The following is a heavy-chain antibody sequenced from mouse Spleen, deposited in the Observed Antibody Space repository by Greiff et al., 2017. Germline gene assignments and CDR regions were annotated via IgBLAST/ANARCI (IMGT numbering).Heavy chain of an antibody. Sequence: QVQLQQSGAELVRPGASVTLSCKASGYTFTDYEMHWVKQTPVHGLEWIGAIDPETGGTAYNQKFKGKATLTADKSSSTAYMELRSLTSEDSAVYYCTRQTGTFYAMDYWGQGTSVTVSS. CDR2: IDPETGGT. J-gene: IGHJ4*01. CDR1: GYTFTDYE. CDR3: TRQTGTFYAMDY. D-gene: IGHD4-1*01. V-gene: IGHV1-15*01.